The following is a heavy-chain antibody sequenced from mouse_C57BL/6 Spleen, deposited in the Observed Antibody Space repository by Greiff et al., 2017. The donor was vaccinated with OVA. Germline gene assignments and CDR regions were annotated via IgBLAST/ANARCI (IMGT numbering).Heavy chain of an antibody. D-gene: IGHD1-1*01. Sequence: VMLVESGPGLVAPSQSLSITCTVSGFSLTSYGVDWVRQPPGQGLEWLGVIWGGGSTNYNSALMSRLSISKDNSKSQVFLKMNSLPTDDTAMYYCAKWDYGSSVGFADRGQAILVTVAA. CDR1: GFSLTSYG. CDR3: AKWDYGSSVGFAD. CDR2: IWGGGST. V-gene: IGHV2-9*01. J-gene: IGHJ3*01.